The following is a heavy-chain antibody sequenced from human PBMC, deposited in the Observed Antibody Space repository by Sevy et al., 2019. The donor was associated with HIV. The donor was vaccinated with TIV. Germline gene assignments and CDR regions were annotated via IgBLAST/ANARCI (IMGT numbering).Heavy chain of an antibody. V-gene: IGHV1-18*01. CDR3: ARAPSGSQGPVQYFQD. CDR1: GYTFTSYF. Sequence: ASVKVSCKASGYTFTSYFISWVRQVPGQGLEWMGRISAFNRDTSYAQKLQGRVTMTTDPSTSTAYMELRSLRPDDTALYYCARAPSGSQGPVQYFQDWGQGTLVTVSS. J-gene: IGHJ1*01. D-gene: IGHD1-26*01. CDR2: ISAFNRDT.